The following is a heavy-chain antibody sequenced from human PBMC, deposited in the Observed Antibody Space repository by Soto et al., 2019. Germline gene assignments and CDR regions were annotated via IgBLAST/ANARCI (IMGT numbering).Heavy chain of an antibody. J-gene: IGHJ4*02. Sequence: GGSLRLSCAASGFTFSSYAMIWVRQAPGKGLEWVSAISGSGGSTYYADSVKGRFTISRDNSKNTLYLQMNSLRAEDTAVYYCAKGGHIVVVVAATYYFDYWGQGTLVTVSS. CDR3: AKGGHIVVVVAATYYFDY. D-gene: IGHD2-15*01. CDR1: GFTFSSYA. CDR2: ISGSGGST. V-gene: IGHV3-23*01.